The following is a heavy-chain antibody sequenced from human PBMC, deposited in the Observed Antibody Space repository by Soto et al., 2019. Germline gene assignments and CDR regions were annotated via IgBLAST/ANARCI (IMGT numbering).Heavy chain of an antibody. CDR3: ARSGAVLRFLESWFDP. Sequence: GGSLRLSCAASGFTFSGYGMHWVRQAPGKGLEWVAVIWYDGSNKYYADSVKGRFTISRDNSKNTLYLQMNSLRAEDTAVYYCARSGAVLRFLESWFDPWGQGTLVTVSS. V-gene: IGHV3-33*01. J-gene: IGHJ5*02. CDR2: IWYDGSNK. CDR1: GFTFSGYG. D-gene: IGHD3-3*01.